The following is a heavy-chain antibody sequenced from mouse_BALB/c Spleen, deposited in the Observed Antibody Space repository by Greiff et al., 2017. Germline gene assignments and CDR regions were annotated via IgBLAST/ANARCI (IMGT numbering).Heavy chain of an antibody. D-gene: IGHD4-1*01. Sequence: QVQLKESGAELMKPGASVKISCKATGYTFSSYWIEWVKQRPGHGLEWIGEILTGSGSTNYNEKFKGKATFTADTSSNTAYMQLSSLTSEDSAVYYCARRWDYLDYWGQGTTLTVSS. CDR3: ARRWDYLDY. CDR1: GYTFSSYW. J-gene: IGHJ2*01. V-gene: IGHV1-9*01. CDR2: ILTGSGST.